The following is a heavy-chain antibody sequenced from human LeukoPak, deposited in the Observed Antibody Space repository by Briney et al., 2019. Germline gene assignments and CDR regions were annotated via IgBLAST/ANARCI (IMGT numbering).Heavy chain of an antibody. D-gene: IGHD6-13*01. J-gene: IGHJ5*02. CDR3: SRGAAAGITGWFDP. Sequence: GRSLRLSCTTSGFTFGDYTMSWFRQAPGKGLEWVGFIRTKAFGGTPEYAASVKGRFTIPRDDSTSIAYLQMNSLKTEDTAVYYCSRGAAAGITGWFDPWGQGTPVTVSS. V-gene: IGHV3-49*03. CDR2: IRTKAFGGTP. CDR1: GFTFGDYT.